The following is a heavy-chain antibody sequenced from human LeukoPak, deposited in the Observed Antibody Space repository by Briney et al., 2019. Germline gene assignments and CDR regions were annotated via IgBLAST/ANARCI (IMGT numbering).Heavy chain of an antibody. CDR3: ARLVYSSGWYFDY. V-gene: IGHV3-74*01. Sequence: GGPLRLSCAASGFSFSSYWMHWVRQVPGKGLVWVSRINSDGSSTDYAASVKGRFTVSRDNAKNTLYLQMNSLRAEDTAVYYCARLVYSSGWYFDYWGQGTLVTVSS. CDR2: INSDGSST. D-gene: IGHD6-19*01. CDR1: GFSFSSYW. J-gene: IGHJ4*02.